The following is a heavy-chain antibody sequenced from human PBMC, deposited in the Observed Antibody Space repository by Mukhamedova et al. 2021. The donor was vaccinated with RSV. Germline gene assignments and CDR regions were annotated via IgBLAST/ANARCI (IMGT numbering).Heavy chain of an antibody. J-gene: IGHJ5*02. CDR1: G. Sequence: GMSWVRQAPGKGLEWVASITNGGDTTYYADSVKGRFTISRDDSQSTLFLQMNSLGVDDTALYFCAARLNWFDPWGQGTLVTVSS. V-gene: IGHV3-23*01. CDR2: ITNGGDTT. CDR3: AARLNWFDP. D-gene: IGHD6-6*01.